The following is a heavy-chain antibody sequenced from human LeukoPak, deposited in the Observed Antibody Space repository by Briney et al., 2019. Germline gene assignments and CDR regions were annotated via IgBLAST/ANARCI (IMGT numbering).Heavy chain of an antibody. D-gene: IGHD3-22*01. J-gene: IGHJ3*02. V-gene: IGHV3-23*01. Sequence: GGSLRLSCAASGFTFSSYAMSWVRQAPGKGLEWVSAISGSGGSTYYADSVKGRFTISRDNSKNTPYLQMNSLRAEDTAVYYCAKYRITMIVVGGAFDIWGQGTMVTVSS. CDR2: ISGSGGST. CDR1: GFTFSSYA. CDR3: AKYRITMIVVGGAFDI.